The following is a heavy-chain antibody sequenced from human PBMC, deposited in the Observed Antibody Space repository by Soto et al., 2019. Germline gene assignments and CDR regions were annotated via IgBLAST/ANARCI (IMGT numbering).Heavy chain of an antibody. J-gene: IGHJ6*02. CDR3: TTGGDFWSGYYPSYYYGMDV. CDR2: IKSKTDGGTT. D-gene: IGHD3-3*01. Sequence: EVQLVESGGGLVKPGGSLRLSCAASGFTFSNAWMNWVRQAPGKGLEWVGRIKSKTDGGTTDYAAPVKGRFTISRDDSQNTLYLQMNSLKAEDTAVYYCTTGGDFWSGYYPSYYYGMDVWGQGTTVTVSS. V-gene: IGHV3-15*07. CDR1: GFTFSNAW.